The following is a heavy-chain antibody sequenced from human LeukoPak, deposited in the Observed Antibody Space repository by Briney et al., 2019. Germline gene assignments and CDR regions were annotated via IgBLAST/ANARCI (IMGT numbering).Heavy chain of an antibody. Sequence: PGGSLRLSCAASGFSVSNNYMSWVRQAPGKGLEWVSLIYSGGDKRYAASVKGRFTISRDNSKNTLYLQMDSLRVEDTAVYYCAKGVVPAAIHFDYWGQGTLVTVSS. CDR3: AKGVVPAAIHFDY. V-gene: IGHV3-53*01. CDR2: IYSGGDK. CDR1: GFSVSNNY. D-gene: IGHD2-2*01. J-gene: IGHJ4*02.